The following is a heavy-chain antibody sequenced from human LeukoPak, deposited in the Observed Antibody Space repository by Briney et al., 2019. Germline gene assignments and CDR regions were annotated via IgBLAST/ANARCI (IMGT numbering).Heavy chain of an antibody. V-gene: IGHV3-11*01. Sequence: GGSLRLSCAASGFTFSDYYMSWIRQAPGKGLEWVSYISSSGSTIYYADSVKGRFTISRDNAKNSLYLQMNSLSAEDTAVYYCARSSRVRYYYGMDVWGQGTTVTVSS. CDR1: GFTFSDYY. CDR2: ISSSGSTI. CDR3: ARSSRVRYYYGMDV. J-gene: IGHJ6*02.